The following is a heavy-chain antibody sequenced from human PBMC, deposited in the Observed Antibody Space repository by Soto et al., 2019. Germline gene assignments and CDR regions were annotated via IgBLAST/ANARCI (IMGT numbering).Heavy chain of an antibody. V-gene: IGHV2-5*02. CDR3: ENTYYSDDFSY. CDR1: GFSLSASGVA. CDR2: IYWDDDK. J-gene: IGHJ4*02. Sequence: SGPTLVNPTQTLTLTCTFSGFSLSASGVAVGWIRQPPGKALEWLALIYWDDDKHFTPSLKTRLTITKDASKNQVVLTMANMDPVDTAKYYCENTYYSDDFSYWGQGLLVTVSS. D-gene: IGHD1-26*01.